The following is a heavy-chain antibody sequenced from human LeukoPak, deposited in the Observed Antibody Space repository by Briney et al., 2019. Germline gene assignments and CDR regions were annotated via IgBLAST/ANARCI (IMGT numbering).Heavy chain of an antibody. V-gene: IGHV4-34*01. Sequence: PSETLSLTCAVYGGSFSGYYWSWIRLPPGKGLEWIGEINHSGSTNYNPSLKSRVTISVDTSKNQFSLKLSSVTAADTAVYYCARHGWAWGYYGSGSYYTWFDPWGQGTLVTVSS. J-gene: IGHJ5*02. CDR1: GGSFSGYY. CDR3: ARHGWAWGYYGSGSYYTWFDP. CDR2: INHSGST. D-gene: IGHD3-10*01.